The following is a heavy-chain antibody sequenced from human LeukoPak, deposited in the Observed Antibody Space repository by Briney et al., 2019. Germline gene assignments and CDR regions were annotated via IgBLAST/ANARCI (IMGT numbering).Heavy chain of an antibody. CDR2: INHSGST. Sequence: SETLSLTCAVYGGSFSDYYWSWIRQPPGKGLEWIGEINHSGSTNYNPSLKSRVTISVDTSKNQFSLKLSSVTAADTAVYYCARGKVVAGTPGQNSWDSWGQGTLVTVSS. CDR1: GGSFSDYY. J-gene: IGHJ4*02. V-gene: IGHV4-34*01. CDR3: ARGKVVAGTPGQNSWDS. D-gene: IGHD6-19*01.